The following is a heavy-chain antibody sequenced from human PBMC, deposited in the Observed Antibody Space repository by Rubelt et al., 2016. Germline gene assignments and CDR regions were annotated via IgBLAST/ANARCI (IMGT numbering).Heavy chain of an antibody. V-gene: IGHV4-34*02. CDR3: ARDNTGIAVPLFDP. CDR1: GESFSDHY. Sequence: QVQLQQWGAGLLKPSETLSLICAVYGESFSDHYWTWIRQPPGKGLEWIGSIYHSGSTYYNPSLRSRLTISVDTSRKQCSLKLGSVPAADTAVYYCARDNTGIAVPLFDPWGQGTLVTVSS. J-gene: IGHJ5*02. CDR2: IYHSGST. D-gene: IGHD6-19*01.